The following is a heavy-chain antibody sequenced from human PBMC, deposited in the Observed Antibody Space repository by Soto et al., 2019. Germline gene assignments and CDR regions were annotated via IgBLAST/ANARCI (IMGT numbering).Heavy chain of an antibody. J-gene: IGHJ5*02. CDR2: IRQDGGAQ. Sequence: GESLKISCVASGFTFTTYWMSWVRQAPGKGLEWVANIRQDGGAQYYVDSVKGRFTISRDNAKNSVYLQMDSLRVEDTAVYYCVRGGHGSGSYLGSSWGQGILVTVSS. V-gene: IGHV3-7*03. CDR3: VRGGHGSGSYLGSS. CDR1: GFTFTTYW. D-gene: IGHD3-10*01.